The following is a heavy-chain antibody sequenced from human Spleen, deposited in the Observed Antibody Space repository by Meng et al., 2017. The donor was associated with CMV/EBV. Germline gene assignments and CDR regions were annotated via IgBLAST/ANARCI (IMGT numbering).Heavy chain of an antibody. D-gene: IGHD4-11*01. J-gene: IGHJ4*02. CDR1: GGSIGSGDYF. CDR2: IYYSGST. Sequence: SETLSLTCVVSGGSIGSGDYFWSWIRQPPGKGLEWIGYIYYSGSTYYNPSLKSRVSISVDTSKNQFSLKVSSVTAADTAVYYCAREIVTTLDYWGQGTLVTVSS. CDR3: AREIVTTLDY. V-gene: IGHV4-30-4*01.